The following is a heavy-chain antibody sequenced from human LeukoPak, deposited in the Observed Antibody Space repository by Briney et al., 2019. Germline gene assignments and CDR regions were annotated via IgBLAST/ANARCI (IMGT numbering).Heavy chain of an antibody. J-gene: IGHJ6*02. Sequence: GGSLRLACAASGFTFSSYAMSWVRQAPGKGLKWVSTINDNGAGTYYADSVKGRFTISRDNSKNTLYLQMNSLRAEDTAVYYCARVRVSSSWYYYYGMDVWGQGTTVTVSS. V-gene: IGHV3-23*01. CDR1: GFTFSSYA. CDR3: ARVRVSSSWYYYYGMDV. D-gene: IGHD6-13*01. CDR2: INDNGAGT.